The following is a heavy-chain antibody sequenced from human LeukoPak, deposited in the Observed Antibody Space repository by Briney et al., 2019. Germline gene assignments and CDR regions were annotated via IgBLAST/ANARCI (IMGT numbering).Heavy chain of an antibody. J-gene: IGHJ4*02. CDR3: GRGDIVVVPAALDY. D-gene: IGHD2-2*01. Sequence: SETLSLTCTVSGGSISSSSYYWGWIRQPPGKGLEWIGSIYYSGSTYYNPSLKSRVTISVDRSKNQFSLKLSSVTAADTAVYYCGRGDIVVVPAALDYWGQGTLVTVSS. CDR2: IYYSGST. CDR1: GGSISSSSYY. V-gene: IGHV4-39*07.